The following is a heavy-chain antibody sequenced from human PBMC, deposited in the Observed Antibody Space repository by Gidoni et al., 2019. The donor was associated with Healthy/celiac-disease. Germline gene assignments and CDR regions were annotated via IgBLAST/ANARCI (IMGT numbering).Heavy chain of an antibody. CDR3: ARGLYYYDSSGDSNFDY. Sequence: QVQLVESGGGVVQPGRSLRLSCAASGFTFSSYAMHWVRQAPGKGLEWVAVISYDGSNKYYADSVKGRFTISRDNSKNTLYLQMNSLRAEDTAVYYCARGLYYYDSSGDSNFDYWGQGTLVTVSS. D-gene: IGHD3-22*01. V-gene: IGHV3-30-3*01. CDR2: ISYDGSNK. CDR1: GFTFSSYA. J-gene: IGHJ4*02.